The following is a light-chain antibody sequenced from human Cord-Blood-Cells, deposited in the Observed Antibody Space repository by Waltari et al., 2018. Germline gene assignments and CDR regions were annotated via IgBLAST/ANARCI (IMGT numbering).Light chain of an antibody. CDR2: AAS. J-gene: IGKJ1*01. CDR1: QGISSY. V-gene: IGKV1-8*01. Sequence: AIRMTPSPSSLSESTRDRVTLTFLASQGISSYLAWYQQKPGKAPKLLIYAASTFQSGVPSRFSGSGSGTDFTLTISCLQSEDFATYYCQQYYSYPPSFGQGTKVEIK. CDR3: QQYYSYPPS.